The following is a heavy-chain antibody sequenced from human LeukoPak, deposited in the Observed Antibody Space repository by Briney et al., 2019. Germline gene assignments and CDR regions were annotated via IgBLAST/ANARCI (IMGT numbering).Heavy chain of an antibody. CDR2: INPSGGST. J-gene: IGHJ4*02. D-gene: IGHD2/OR15-2a*01. Sequence: ASVKVSCKASGYTFTSYYMHWVRQAPGQGLEWMGIINPSGGSTSYAQKFQGRVTMTTDTSTSTAYMELRSLRSDDTAVYYCASSEKPLCLDYWGQGTLVTVSS. CDR1: GYTFTSYY. V-gene: IGHV1-46*01. CDR3: ASSEKPLCLDY.